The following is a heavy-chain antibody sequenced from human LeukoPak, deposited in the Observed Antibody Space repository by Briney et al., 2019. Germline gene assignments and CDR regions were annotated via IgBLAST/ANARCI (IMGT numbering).Heavy chain of an antibody. CDR2: IIPIFGTA. J-gene: IGHJ4*02. D-gene: IGHD3-10*01. V-gene: IGHV1-69*05. Sequence: SVKVSCKASGGTFSSYASSWVRQAPGQGLEWMGGIIPIFGTANNAQKFQGRVTITTDESTSTAYMELSSLRSEDTAVYYCARIPGAPGYYFDYWGQGNLVTVSS. CDR3: ARIPGAPGYYFDY. CDR1: GGTFSSYA.